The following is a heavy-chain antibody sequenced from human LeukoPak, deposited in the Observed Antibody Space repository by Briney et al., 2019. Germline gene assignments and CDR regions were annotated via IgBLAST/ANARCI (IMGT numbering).Heavy chain of an antibody. CDR1: GYSISSGYY. CDR2: IYHSGST. CDR3: ARHQTTYDEQTFDI. D-gene: IGHD1-1*01. Sequence: SETLSLTCAVSGYSISSGYYWGWIRQPPGKGLEWIGSIYHSGSTYYNPSLKSRVTISVDTSKNQFSLKLSSVTAADTAVYYCARHQTTYDEQTFDIWGQGTMVTVSS. V-gene: IGHV4-38-2*01. J-gene: IGHJ3*02.